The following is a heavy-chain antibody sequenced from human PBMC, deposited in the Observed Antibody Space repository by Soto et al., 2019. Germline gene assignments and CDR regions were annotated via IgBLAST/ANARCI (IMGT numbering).Heavy chain of an antibody. V-gene: IGHV1-2*04. Sequence: ASVKVSCKASGYTFTGYYMHWVRQAPGQGLEWMGWINPNSGGTNYAQKFQGWVTMTRDTSISTAYMELSRLRSDDTAVYYCARAHPITMIHFDIWGQGTMVTVSS. J-gene: IGHJ3*02. CDR3: ARAHPITMIHFDI. CDR2: INPNSGGT. D-gene: IGHD3-22*01. CDR1: GYTFTGYY.